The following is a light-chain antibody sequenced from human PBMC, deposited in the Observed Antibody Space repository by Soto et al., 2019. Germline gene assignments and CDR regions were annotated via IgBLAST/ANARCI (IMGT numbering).Light chain of an antibody. CDR2: DSS. Sequence: DLQMTQSPSSLSASVGDRVTIICQASHDINNYLNWYQQKPGKAPKLLIYDSSNLEIGVPSRFSGSGYGTRFSFTISSLQPEYIATYYCQQFDNLPVTFGQGTRLEIK. J-gene: IGKJ5*01. CDR1: HDINNY. V-gene: IGKV1-33*01. CDR3: QQFDNLPVT.